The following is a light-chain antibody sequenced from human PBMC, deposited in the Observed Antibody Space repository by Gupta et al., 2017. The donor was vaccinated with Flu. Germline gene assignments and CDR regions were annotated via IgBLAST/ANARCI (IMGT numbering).Light chain of an antibody. Sequence: VSLGERATIKCKSSQSVLYSNNKNYLAWYQQKPGQSPKLLFYWASTRQSGVPDRFSGSASGTDFTLTISILHAEDVAVYHCQQDSSLAWTFGQGTRLEIK. CDR2: WAS. CDR3: QQDSSLAWT. CDR1: QSVLYSNNKNY. J-gene: IGKJ1*01. V-gene: IGKV4-1*01.